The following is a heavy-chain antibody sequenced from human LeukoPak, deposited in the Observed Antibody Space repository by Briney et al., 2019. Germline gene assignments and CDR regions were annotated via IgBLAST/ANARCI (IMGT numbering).Heavy chain of an antibody. CDR1: GFTFSSYA. J-gene: IGHJ4*02. Sequence: GRSLRLSCAASGFTFSSYAMHWVRQAPGKGLEWVAVISYDGSNKYYADSVEGRFTISRDNSKNTLYLQMNSLRAEDTAVYYCARDRVGATDYFDYWGQGTLVTVSS. CDR2: ISYDGSNK. V-gene: IGHV3-30-3*01. D-gene: IGHD1-26*01. CDR3: ARDRVGATDYFDY.